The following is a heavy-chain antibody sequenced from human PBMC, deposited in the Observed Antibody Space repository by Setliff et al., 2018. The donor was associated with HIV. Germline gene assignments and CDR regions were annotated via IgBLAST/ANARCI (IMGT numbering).Heavy chain of an antibody. CDR2: IIPMFGTL. J-gene: IGHJ3*02. V-gene: IGHV1-69*05. CDR1: GGTFSSYA. Sequence: SVKVSCKASGGTFSSYAINWVRQAPGQGLEWMGGIIPMFGTLNFAQKFQGRVTITTDESTSTAYMELTSLRSEDTAVYYCARGHSHGYGYSGSYGPFDIWGQGTMVTVSS. D-gene: IGHD1-26*01. CDR3: ARGHSHGYGYSGSYGPFDI.